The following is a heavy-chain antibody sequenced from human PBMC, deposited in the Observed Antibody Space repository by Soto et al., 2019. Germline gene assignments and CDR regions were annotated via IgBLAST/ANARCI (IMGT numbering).Heavy chain of an antibody. D-gene: IGHD2-2*01. CDR1: GDGVSSNSAA. CDR2: TYYRSKRLN. V-gene: IGHV6-1*01. J-gene: IGHJ4*02. CDR3: AMSRDRAGFVY. Sequence: SQTLSLTCAISGDGVSSNSAAWNWFRQSPSRGLEWLGRTYYRSKRLNDYAVSVKSRITINPDTSKNQFSLQLNSVTPEDTAVYYCAMSRDRAGFVYWGQGTLVTVPS.